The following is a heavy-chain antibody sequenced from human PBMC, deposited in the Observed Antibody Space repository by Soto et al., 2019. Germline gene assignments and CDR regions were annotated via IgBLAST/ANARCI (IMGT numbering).Heavy chain of an antibody. V-gene: IGHV1-2*02. CDR1: GYTFTGYY. Sequence: ASVKVSCKASGYTFTGYYMHWVRQAPGQGLEWMGWINPNSGGTNYAQKFQGRVTMTRDTSISTAYMELSSLRSEDTAVYYCARRAETNGWNGFGADKYYFDFWGQGTLVNVSS. CDR3: ARRAETNGWNGFGADKYYFDF. J-gene: IGHJ4*02. D-gene: IGHD1-1*01. CDR2: INPNSGGT.